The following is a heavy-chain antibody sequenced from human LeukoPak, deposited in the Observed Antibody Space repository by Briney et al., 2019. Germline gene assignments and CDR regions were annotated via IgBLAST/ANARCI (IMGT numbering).Heavy chain of an antibody. V-gene: IGHV1-2*02. D-gene: IGHD2-21*02. CDR1: GYTFTGYC. CDR2: ITPNSGDT. Sequence: GASVKLCCKSAGYTFTGYCLHLVRQAPGQGLEWMGWITPNSGDTNSAHKYQGRVTMTTDTSITTAYMELSRLRSDDTAVYYCARDMGQLLLGYYYYGMDVWGQGTTVTVSS. CDR3: ARDMGQLLLGYYYYGMDV. J-gene: IGHJ6*02.